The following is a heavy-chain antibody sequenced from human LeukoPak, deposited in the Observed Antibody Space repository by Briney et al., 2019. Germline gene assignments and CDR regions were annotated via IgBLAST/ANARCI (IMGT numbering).Heavy chain of an antibody. CDR1: GGTFSSYA. Sequence: AASVKVSCKASGGTFSSYAISWVRQAPGQGLEWMGRIIPILGIANYAQKFQGRVTITADKSTSTAYMELSSLRSEDTAVYYCARGVVGATDDYWGQGTLVTVSS. CDR2: IIPILGIA. CDR3: ARGVVGATDDY. J-gene: IGHJ4*02. D-gene: IGHD1-26*01. V-gene: IGHV1-69*04.